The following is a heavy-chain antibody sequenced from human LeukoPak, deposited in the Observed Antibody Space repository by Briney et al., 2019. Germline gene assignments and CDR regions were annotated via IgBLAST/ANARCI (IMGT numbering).Heavy chain of an antibody. V-gene: IGHV3-33*01. CDR2: IWYDGSNT. Sequence: GGSMRLSYAVYGFTFTSYSMHWVRQAPGKGLEWVAVIWYDGSNTYYADFVKGRFTISRDNSKNTLLLQMNSLRAEDTAVYYCARAPGAYSYGANDAFHIWGQGTMVTVSS. CDR3: ARAPGAYSYGANDAFHI. CDR1: GFTFTSYS. J-gene: IGHJ3*02. D-gene: IGHD5-18*01.